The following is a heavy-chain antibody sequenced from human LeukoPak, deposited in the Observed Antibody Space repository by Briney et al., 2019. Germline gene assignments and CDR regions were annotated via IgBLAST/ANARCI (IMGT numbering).Heavy chain of an antibody. Sequence: GAPVKVSCKASGYTFTGYYLHWVRQAPGQGLEWMGWIYPNTGGTKSTQKFQGRVSKTRDTSITTDYMEINRLTSDDTAVYYCARELGTATGYWGQGTLVTVSS. CDR3: ARELGTATGY. CDR2: IYPNTGGT. D-gene: IGHD1-1*01. J-gene: IGHJ4*02. V-gene: IGHV1-2*02. CDR1: GYTFTGYY.